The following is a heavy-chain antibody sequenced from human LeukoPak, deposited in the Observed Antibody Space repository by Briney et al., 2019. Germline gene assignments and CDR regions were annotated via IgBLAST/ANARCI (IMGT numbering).Heavy chain of an antibody. Sequence: GRSLRLSCAASGFTVSSNYMSWVRQAPGKGLEWVSAIYSGGSSYYADSVKGRFTLSRDNSKNTLYLQMNSLRAEDTAVYYCARGGRSSGGYLYNFDYWGQGTLVTVSS. CDR1: GFTVSSNY. CDR3: ARGGRSSGGYLYNFDY. V-gene: IGHV3-53*01. J-gene: IGHJ4*02. CDR2: IYSGGSS. D-gene: IGHD1-26*01.